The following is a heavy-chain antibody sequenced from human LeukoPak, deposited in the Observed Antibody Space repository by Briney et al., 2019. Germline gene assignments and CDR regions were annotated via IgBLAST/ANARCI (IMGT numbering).Heavy chain of an antibody. CDR3: ARDCSSTSCYTGDY. CDR2: INPNSGGT. Sequence: ASVKVSCKASGYTFTGYYMHWVRQAPGQGREWMGWINPNSGGTNYAQKFQGRVTMTRDTSISTAYMELSRLRSDDTAVYYCARDCSSTSCYTGDYWGQGTLVTVSS. V-gene: IGHV1-2*02. J-gene: IGHJ4*02. D-gene: IGHD2-2*02. CDR1: GYTFTGYY.